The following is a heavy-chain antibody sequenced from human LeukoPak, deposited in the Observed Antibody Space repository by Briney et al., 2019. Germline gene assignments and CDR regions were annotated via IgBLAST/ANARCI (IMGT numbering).Heavy chain of an antibody. Sequence: SVKVSFKASGGTFSSYAISWVRQAPGQGLEWMGGIIPIFGTANYAQKFQGRVTITADESTSTAYMELSSLRSEDTAVYYCARERYCSGGSCYQRFDYWGQGTLVTVSS. J-gene: IGHJ4*02. D-gene: IGHD2-15*01. V-gene: IGHV1-69*13. CDR1: GGTFSSYA. CDR3: ARERYCSGGSCYQRFDY. CDR2: IIPIFGTA.